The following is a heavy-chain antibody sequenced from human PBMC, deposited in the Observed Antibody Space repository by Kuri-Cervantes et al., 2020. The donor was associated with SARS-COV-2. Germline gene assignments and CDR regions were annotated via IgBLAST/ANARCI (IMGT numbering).Heavy chain of an antibody. V-gene: IGHV1-24*01. CDR1: GYTLTELS. J-gene: IGHJ6*03. D-gene: IGHD4-23*01. CDR2: FDPEDGET. Sequence: ASVKVSCKVSGYTLTELSMHWVRQAPGKGLEWMGGFDPEDGETIYAQKFQGRVTMTEDTSTDTAYMELSSLRSEDTAMCYCARTSWYRGPGYGGYYYYYMDVWGKGTTVTVSS. CDR3: ARTSWYRGPGYGGYYYYYMDV.